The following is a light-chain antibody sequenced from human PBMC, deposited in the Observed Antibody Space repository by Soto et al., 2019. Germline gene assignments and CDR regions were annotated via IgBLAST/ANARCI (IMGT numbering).Light chain of an antibody. V-gene: IGKV1-33*01. CDR1: QDITNY. Sequence: IQMTQSPSSLSASVGDRVTITFQASQDITNYLNWYQQKPGRAPRLLLYDASSLETGVPSRFSGSGSGTDFTLTISSLQPEDVATYYCQHYDHLPITFGQGTRLEIK. J-gene: IGKJ5*01. CDR3: QHYDHLPIT. CDR2: DAS.